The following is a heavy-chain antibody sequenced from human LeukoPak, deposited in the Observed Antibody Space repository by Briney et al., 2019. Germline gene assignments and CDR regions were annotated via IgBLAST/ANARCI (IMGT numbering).Heavy chain of an antibody. CDR3: VNGDSSNWSYNWFDP. CDR2: ISSSGSTI. CDR1: GFTFSDYY. V-gene: IGHV3-11*01. D-gene: IGHD6-13*01. J-gene: IGHJ5*02. Sequence: GGSLRLSCAASGFTFSDYYMSWIRQAPGKGLEWVSYISSSGSTIYYADSVKGRFTISRDNAKNSLYLQMNSLRAEDTAFYYCVNGDSSNWSYNWFDPWGQGTLVTVSS.